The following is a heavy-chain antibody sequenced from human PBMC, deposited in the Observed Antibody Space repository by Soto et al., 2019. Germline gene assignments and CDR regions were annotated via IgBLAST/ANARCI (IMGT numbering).Heavy chain of an antibody. CDR1: GYTFTGYY. CDR3: AREDHMLLVIDY. Sequence: ASVKVSCKASGYTFTGYYMHWVRQAPGQGLEWMGLINPNSGGTNYAQKFQGRVTMTRDTSISTAYMELSRLRSDDTAVYYCAREDHMLLVIDYWGQGTLVTVSS. J-gene: IGHJ4*02. V-gene: IGHV1-2*02. CDR2: INPNSGGT. D-gene: IGHD6-6*01.